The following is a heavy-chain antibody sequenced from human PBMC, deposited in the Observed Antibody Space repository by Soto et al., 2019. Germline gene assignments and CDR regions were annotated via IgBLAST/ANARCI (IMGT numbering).Heavy chain of an antibody. V-gene: IGHV3-23*01. CDR3: AKDQVVRGVIITYYFDY. Sequence: PGGSLRLSCAASGFTFSSYAMIWVRQAPGKGLEWVSAISGSGGSTYYADSVKGRFTISRDNSKNTLYLQMNSLRAEDTAVYYCAKDQVVRGVIITYYFDYWGQGTLVTVSS. D-gene: IGHD3-10*01. J-gene: IGHJ4*02. CDR1: GFTFSSYA. CDR2: ISGSGGST.